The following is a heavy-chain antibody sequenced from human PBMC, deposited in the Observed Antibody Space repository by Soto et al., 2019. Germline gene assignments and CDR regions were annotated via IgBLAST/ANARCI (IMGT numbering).Heavy chain of an antibody. D-gene: IGHD1-26*01. CDR3: AKDRNFGSNYYYYVMDV. CDR2: ISGDGSNT. CDR1: GFRFSSYG. J-gene: IGHJ6*02. Sequence: GGSLRLSCRTSGFRFSSYGMHWVRQAPGKGPEWVAFISGDGSNTEYVDSVRGRFTVSRDNSRNTLFLQMDSLRPDDTAVYYFAKDRNFGSNYYYYVMDVWAQGTTVPVSS. V-gene: IGHV3-30*18.